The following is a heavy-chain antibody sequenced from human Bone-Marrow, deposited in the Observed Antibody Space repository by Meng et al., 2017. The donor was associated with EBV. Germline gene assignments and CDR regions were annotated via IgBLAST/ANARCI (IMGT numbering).Heavy chain of an antibody. CDR1: GGSISSSNW. J-gene: IGHJ5*02. CDR2: IYHSGST. D-gene: IGHD6-19*01. Sequence: QVQLQESGPGLVKPSXXRSVTCAGSGGSISSSNWWSWVRQPPGKGLEWIGEIYHSGSTNYSPSLKSRVTVSVDTSKNQFSLRLTSVTAADTAVYYCARPFPSWQSPRLDPFGAWGQGTLVTVSS. V-gene: IGHV4-4*02. CDR3: ARPFPSWQSPRLDPFGA.